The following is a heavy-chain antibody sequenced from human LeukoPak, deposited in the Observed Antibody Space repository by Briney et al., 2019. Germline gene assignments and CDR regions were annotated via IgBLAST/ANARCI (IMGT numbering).Heavy chain of an antibody. J-gene: IGHJ4*02. V-gene: IGHV3-7*01. D-gene: IGHD4-17*01. CDR1: GFTFSSYW. CDR3: ARVAQSYGDYGFIDY. Sequence: GGSLRLSCAASGFTFSSYWMSWVRQAPGKGLEWVANIKQDGSEKYYVDSVKGRFTISRDNAKNSLCLQMNSLRAEDTAVYYCARVAQSYGDYGFIDYWGQGTLVTVSS. CDR2: IKQDGSEK.